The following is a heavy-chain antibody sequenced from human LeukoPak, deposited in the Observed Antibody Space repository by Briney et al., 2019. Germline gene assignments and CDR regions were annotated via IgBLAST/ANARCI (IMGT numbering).Heavy chain of an antibody. CDR2: IRYGGSNK. V-gene: IGHV3-30*02. CDR3: AKDKSGSYYPDAFGV. D-gene: IGHD1-26*01. CDR1: GFTFSSYG. Sequence: GGSLRLSCAASGFTFSSYGMHWVRQAPGKGLGWVAFIRYGGSNKDYADSVKGRFTISRDNSKNTLYLQMNSLRAEDTAVYYCAKDKSGSYYPDAFGVWGQGTMVTVSS. J-gene: IGHJ3*01.